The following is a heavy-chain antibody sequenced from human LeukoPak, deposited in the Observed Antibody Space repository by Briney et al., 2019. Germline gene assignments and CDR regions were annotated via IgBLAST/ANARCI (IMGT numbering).Heavy chain of an antibody. Sequence: GASVTVSCKASGGTFSSYAISWVRQAPGQGLEWMGGIIPIFGTANYAQKFQGRVTITTDESTSTAYMELSSLRSEDTAVYYCARESIAVRRGNGWFDPWGQGTLVTVFS. J-gene: IGHJ5*02. CDR3: ARESIAVRRGNGWFDP. D-gene: IGHD6-6*01. V-gene: IGHV1-69*05. CDR1: GGTFSSYA. CDR2: IIPIFGTA.